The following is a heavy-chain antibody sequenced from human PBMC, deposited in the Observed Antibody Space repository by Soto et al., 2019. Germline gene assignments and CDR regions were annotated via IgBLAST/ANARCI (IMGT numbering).Heavy chain of an antibody. CDR1: GFTFDDYA. D-gene: IGHD5-12*01. Sequence: EVQLVESGGGLVQPGRSLRLSCAASGFTFDDYAVHWVRQAPGKGLEWVSGISWNSGSIGYADSVKGRFTISRDNAKNSLYLQMNSLRAEDTAVYYCAKDSGYALDYWGQGTLVTVSS. V-gene: IGHV3-9*01. CDR2: ISWNSGSI. J-gene: IGHJ4*02. CDR3: AKDSGYALDY.